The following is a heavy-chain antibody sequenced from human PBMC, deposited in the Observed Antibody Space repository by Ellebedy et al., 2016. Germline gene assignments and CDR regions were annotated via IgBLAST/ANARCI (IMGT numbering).Heavy chain of an antibody. J-gene: IGHJ4*02. D-gene: IGHD3-22*01. V-gene: IGHV1-46*01. CDR1: GYTFTSYY. CDR2: INPSGGST. CDR3: ARSSRGVYSSGYYWHQTEIDY. Sequence: ASVKVSCXASGYTFTSYYMHWVRQAPGQGLEWMGIINPSGGSTSYAQKFQGRVTMTGDTSTSTVYMELSSLRSEDTAVYYCARSSRGVYSSGYYWHQTEIDYWGQGTLVTVSS.